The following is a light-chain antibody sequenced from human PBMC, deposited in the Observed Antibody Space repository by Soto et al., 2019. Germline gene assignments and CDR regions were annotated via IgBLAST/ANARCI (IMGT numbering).Light chain of an antibody. CDR2: EGD. Sequence: QSVLTQPASVSGSPGQSITISCTGTSSDVGTYNLVSWYQQHPGKAPKLIIYEGDKRSSGVSNRFSGSKSGNTASLTISGLQAEDEGDYYCCSYAGSNSWVFGGGTKLTVL. CDR3: CSYAGSNSWV. J-gene: IGLJ3*02. V-gene: IGLV2-23*01. CDR1: SSDVGTYNL.